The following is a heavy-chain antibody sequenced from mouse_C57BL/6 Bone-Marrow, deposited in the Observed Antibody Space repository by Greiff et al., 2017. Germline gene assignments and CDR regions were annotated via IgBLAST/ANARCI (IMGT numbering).Heavy chain of an antibody. J-gene: IGHJ4*01. D-gene: IGHD1-1*01. V-gene: IGHV1-69*01. CDR2: IDPSDSYT. CDR1: GYTFTSYW. Sequence: VQLQQSGAELVMPGASVKLSCKASGYTFTSYWMHWVKQRPGQGLEWIGEIDPSDSYTNYNQKFKGKSTLTVDESSRTAYMQLSSLASEDSAVYYCARRGLFYGAMDYWGQGTSVTVSS. CDR3: ARRGLFYGAMDY.